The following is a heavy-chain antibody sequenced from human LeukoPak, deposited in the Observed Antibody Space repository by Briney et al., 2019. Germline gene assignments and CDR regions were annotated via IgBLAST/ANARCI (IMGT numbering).Heavy chain of an antibody. J-gene: IGHJ5*02. Sequence: PGGSLRLSCAASGFTFSIYAMTWVRQAPGKGLEWVSTISGSGGSTYYADSVKGRFTISRDNSKNTLYLQMNSLRAEDTAVYYFARASEGYSSSWWFDHWGQGTLVTVSS. CDR1: GFTFSIYA. V-gene: IGHV3-23*01. CDR3: ARASEGYSSSWWFDH. CDR2: ISGSGGST. D-gene: IGHD6-13*01.